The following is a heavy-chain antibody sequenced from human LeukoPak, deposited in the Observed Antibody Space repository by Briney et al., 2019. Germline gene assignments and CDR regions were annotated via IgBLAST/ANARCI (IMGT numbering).Heavy chain of an antibody. CDR3: ARDQFPSDYYGSGSPDY. Sequence: SGTLSLTCAVSGGSISSSNWWSWVRQPPGKGLEWIGEIYHSGSANYNPSLKSRVTISVDTSKNQFSLKLSSVTAADTAVYYCARDQFPSDYYGSGSPDYWGQGTLVTVSS. J-gene: IGHJ4*02. D-gene: IGHD3-10*01. V-gene: IGHV4-4*02. CDR2: IYHSGSA. CDR1: GGSISSSNW.